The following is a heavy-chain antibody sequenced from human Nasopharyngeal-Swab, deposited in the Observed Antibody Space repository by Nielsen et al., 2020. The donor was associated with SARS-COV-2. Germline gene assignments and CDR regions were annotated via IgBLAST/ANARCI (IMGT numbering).Heavy chain of an antibody. D-gene: IGHD3-3*01. CDR3: ARDRHYDFWSGYSGDAFDI. Sequence: WVRQAPGQRLEWMGWINAGNGNTKYSQKFQGRITITRDTSASTAYMELSSLRSEDTAVYYCARDRHYDFWSGYSGDAFDIWGQGTMVTVSS. J-gene: IGHJ3*02. V-gene: IGHV1-3*01. CDR2: INAGNGNT.